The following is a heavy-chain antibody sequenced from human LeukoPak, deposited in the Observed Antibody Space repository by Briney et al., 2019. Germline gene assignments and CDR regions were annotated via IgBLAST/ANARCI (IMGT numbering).Heavy chain of an antibody. V-gene: IGHV3-23*01. CDR2: ISGSGGST. CDR3: AKDEEAYSYGYGPDH. Sequence: GGSLRLSCAASGFTFSGYAMSWVRQAPGKGLEWVSGISGSGGSTYYADSVKGRFTISRDNSKNTLYLQMNSLRAEDTAVYYCAKDEEAYSYGYGPDHWGQGTLITVSS. J-gene: IGHJ4*02. D-gene: IGHD5-18*01. CDR1: GFTFSGYA.